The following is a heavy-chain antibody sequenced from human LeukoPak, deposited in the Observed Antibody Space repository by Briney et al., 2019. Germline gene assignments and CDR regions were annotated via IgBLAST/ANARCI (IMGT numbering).Heavy chain of an antibody. CDR2: ISSSSSFR. CDR1: GFNFSSYS. CDR3: ARESSGYFY. D-gene: IGHD3-22*01. Sequence: SGGSLRLSCAASGFNFSSYSMNWVRQAPGKGLEWVSSISSSSSFRYYADSVKGRFTISRDNAKDSLYLQMNSLRAEDTAVYYCARESSGYFYWGQGTLVTVSS. V-gene: IGHV3-21*01. J-gene: IGHJ4*02.